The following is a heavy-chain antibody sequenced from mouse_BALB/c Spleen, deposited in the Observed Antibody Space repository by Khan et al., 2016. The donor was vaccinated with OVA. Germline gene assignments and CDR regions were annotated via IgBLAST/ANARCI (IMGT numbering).Heavy chain of an antibody. CDR3: VRGRAY. CDR2: ISYSGRT. CDR1: GYSITSDYA. Sequence: EVQLQESGPGLVKPSQSLSLTCTVTGYSITSDYAWNWIRQFPGNKLEWMGYISYSGRTIYTPSLKSRISITRDPSKNQFFLQSNSVTTDETATYYCVRGRAYWGQGTLVTVSA. D-gene: IGHD3-3*01. V-gene: IGHV3-2*02. J-gene: IGHJ3*01.